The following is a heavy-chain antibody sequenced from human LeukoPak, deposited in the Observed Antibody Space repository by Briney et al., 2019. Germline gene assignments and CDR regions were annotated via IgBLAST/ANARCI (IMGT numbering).Heavy chain of an antibody. Sequence: SETLSLTCTVSGYSISSGYYWGWIRQPPGKGLEWIGSTYDSGRTYYSPSLKSRVTISVDTSKNKFSLKLSSFTAADPAVYYCVRDSSGYYPIFDYWGQGTLVTVSS. CDR1: GYSISSGYY. CDR2: TYDSGRT. V-gene: IGHV4-38-2*02. D-gene: IGHD3-22*01. CDR3: VRDSSGYYPIFDY. J-gene: IGHJ4*02.